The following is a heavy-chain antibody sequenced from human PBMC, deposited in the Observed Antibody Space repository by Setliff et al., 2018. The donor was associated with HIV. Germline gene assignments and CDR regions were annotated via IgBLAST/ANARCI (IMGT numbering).Heavy chain of an antibody. CDR3: VKDRWVDY. CDR1: GFTFSSYE. CDR2: ISSSGSTI. V-gene: IGHV3-48*03. Sequence: GSLRLSCAASGFTFSSYEMNWVRQAPGKGLEWVSYISSSGSTIYYADSVKGRFTISRDNAKNTLYLQMSSLRVEDTAVYYCVKDRWVDYWGQGTLVTVSS. D-gene: IGHD1-26*01. J-gene: IGHJ4*02.